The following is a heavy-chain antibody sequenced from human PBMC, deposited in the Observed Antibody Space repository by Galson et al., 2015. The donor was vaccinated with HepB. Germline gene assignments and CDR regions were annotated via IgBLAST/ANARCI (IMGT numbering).Heavy chain of an antibody. Sequence: SETLSLTCTVSGGSISSYYWSWIRQPPGKGLEWIGEIYYSGSTNYNPTLKSRVTISVDTSKNQFSLKLTSVTAADTAVYYCARQVAVAGTPPFIDYWGQGTLVTVSS. CDR1: GGSISSYY. J-gene: IGHJ4*02. V-gene: IGHV4-59*08. D-gene: IGHD6-19*01. CDR2: IYYSGST. CDR3: ARQVAVAGTPPFIDY.